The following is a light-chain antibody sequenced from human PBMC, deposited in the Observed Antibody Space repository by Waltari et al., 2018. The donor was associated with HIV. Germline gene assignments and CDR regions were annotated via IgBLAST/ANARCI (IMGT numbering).Light chain of an antibody. Sequence: DIQLTQSPSFLSASVGDRVTINCRASRDIATYLVWYQQKPGKAPRLLIHAASTLQSGVPSRFSGSGSGTEFTLTISSLQPEDFATYSCQQLDTYPLTFAQGTRVEIE. CDR2: AAS. CDR3: QQLDTYPLT. V-gene: IGKV1-9*01. J-gene: IGKJ5*01. CDR1: RDIATY.